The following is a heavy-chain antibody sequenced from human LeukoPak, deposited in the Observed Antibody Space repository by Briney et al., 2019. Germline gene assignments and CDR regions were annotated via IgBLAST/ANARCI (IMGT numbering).Heavy chain of an antibody. CDR2: IRSGGTNT. V-gene: IGHV3-48*04. J-gene: IGHJ4*02. Sequence: GGSLRLSCAASGFTFSSFSMNWVRQAPGKGLEWVSYIRSGGTNTDYTGSVKGRFTISRDNAKNSLYLQMNSLRVEDTAVYYCASESTAVTPGYWGQGTLVTVSS. CDR3: ASESTAVTPGY. CDR1: GFTFSSFS. D-gene: IGHD4-23*01.